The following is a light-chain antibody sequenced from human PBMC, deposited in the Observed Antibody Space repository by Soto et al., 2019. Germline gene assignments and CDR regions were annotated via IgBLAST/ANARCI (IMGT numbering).Light chain of an antibody. CDR1: QSVGSN. V-gene: IGKV3-20*01. J-gene: IGKJ1*01. CDR2: GAS. CDR3: QQYGSSPWT. Sequence: IVMAQSPATLSVSPGERATLSCRASQSVGSNLAWYQQKPGQAPRLLIYGASTRVTGIPDRFSGSGSGTDFTLTVSRLEPEDFAVYYCQQYGSSPWTFGQGTKVDIK.